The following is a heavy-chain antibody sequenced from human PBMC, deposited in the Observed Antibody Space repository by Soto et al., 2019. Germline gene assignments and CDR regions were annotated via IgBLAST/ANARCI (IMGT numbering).Heavy chain of an antibody. D-gene: IGHD5-18*01. CDR1: GGSISSATYY. CDR2: ISHSGST. Sequence: QVQLQESGPGLVKPSETLSLTCTVSGGSISSATYYWSWIRQHPGKGLEWSGYISHSGSTYYNPSLKSRVIISVVTSKNQFSLSLPSVTAADTAVYYCAREYTYGSNFFDCWGQGALVTVSS. CDR3: AREYTYGSNFFDC. V-gene: IGHV4-31*03. J-gene: IGHJ4*02.